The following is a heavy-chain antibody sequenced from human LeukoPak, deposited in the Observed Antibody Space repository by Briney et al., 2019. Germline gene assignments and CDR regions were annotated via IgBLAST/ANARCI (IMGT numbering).Heavy chain of an antibody. D-gene: IGHD1/OR15-1a*01. CDR3: VRGIWNRGSYGPYYFDY. V-gene: IGHV1-3*01. CDR1: GYTFMDHA. CDR2: INAGNGNT. Sequence: ASVRVSCKASGYTFMDHALQWVRQAPGQRLEWMGWINAGNGNTKYSQKFQGRVTITRDTSATTAYMELSSLRSEDTAVYYCVRGIWNRGSYGPYYFDYWGQGTLVTVSS. J-gene: IGHJ4*02.